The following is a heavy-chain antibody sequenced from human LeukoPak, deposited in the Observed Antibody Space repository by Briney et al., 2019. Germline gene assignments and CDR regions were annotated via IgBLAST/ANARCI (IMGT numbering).Heavy chain of an antibody. CDR3: ARRATSGSPYYLDY. V-gene: IGHV4-34*01. D-gene: IGHD3-10*01. Sequence: PSETLSLTCAVYGGSFSGDYWSWIRQPPGKGLEWIGEINHSGSTNYNPSLKSRVTISVDTSKNQFSLKLSSVTPADTAVYYCARRATSGSPYYLDYWGQGTLVTVSS. CDR1: GGSFSGDY. J-gene: IGHJ4*02. CDR2: INHSGST.